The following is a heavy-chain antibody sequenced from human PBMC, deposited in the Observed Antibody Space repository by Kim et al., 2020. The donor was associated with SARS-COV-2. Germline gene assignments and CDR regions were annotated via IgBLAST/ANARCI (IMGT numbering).Heavy chain of an antibody. J-gene: IGHJ5*02. CDR1: GFPFRSPF. V-gene: IGHV3-30*03. D-gene: IGHD1-26*01. CDR3: ARNLVGDTDLGP. CDR2: ISYEGSTQ. Sequence: GGSLRLSCAASGFPFRSPFLPCVLHAPGTGLEWVALISYEGSTQKYTDSVKGRCTVSRDNSKNTLFLQMNSLRPEDTAVYYCARNLVGDTDLGPWGQGTLVTVSS.